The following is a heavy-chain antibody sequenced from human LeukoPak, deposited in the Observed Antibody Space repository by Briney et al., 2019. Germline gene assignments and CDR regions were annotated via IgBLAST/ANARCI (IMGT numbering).Heavy chain of an antibody. CDR1: GFTFSSYG. V-gene: IGHV3-30*02. D-gene: IGHD2-2*01. CDR2: IRYDGSNK. Sequence: GGSLRLSCAASGFTFSSYGMHWVRQAPGKGLEWVAFIRYDGSNKYYADSVKGRFTISRDNSKNTLYLQMNSLRAEDTAVYYCARVPAAILVYYYYYMDVWGKGTTVTVS. CDR3: ARVPAAILVYYYYYMDV. J-gene: IGHJ6*03.